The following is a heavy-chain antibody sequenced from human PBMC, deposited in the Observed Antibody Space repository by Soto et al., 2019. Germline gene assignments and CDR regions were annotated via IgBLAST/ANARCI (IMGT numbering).Heavy chain of an antibody. CDR3: VRQGYGPLHGLVDV. D-gene: IGHD5-18*01. CDR2: VHDSWGA. J-gene: IGHJ6*02. V-gene: IGHV4-59*08. CDR1: GGSMSGYY. Sequence: QVQLQESGPGLVEPSETLSLSCTVSGGSMSGYYWSWIRLPPGKPMEWIGYVHDSWGAAYNPSLRSRLAISLDTSKSQFSLSLTSVSATDTAMYYCVRQGYGPLHGLVDVWGQGTTVTVSS.